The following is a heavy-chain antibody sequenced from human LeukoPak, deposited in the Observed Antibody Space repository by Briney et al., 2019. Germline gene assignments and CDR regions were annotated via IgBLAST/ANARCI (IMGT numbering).Heavy chain of an antibody. CDR3: ARDQRIAAAGTVRDYGMDV. CDR1: GGSISSYY. D-gene: IGHD6-13*01. CDR2: IYYSGST. Sequence: SETLSLTCTVSGGSISSYYWSWIRQPPGKGLEWIGYIYYSGSTNYNPSLKSRVTISVDTSKNQFSLKLSSVTAADTAVYYCARDQRIAAAGTVRDYGMDVWGQGTTVTVSS. J-gene: IGHJ6*02. V-gene: IGHV4-59*01.